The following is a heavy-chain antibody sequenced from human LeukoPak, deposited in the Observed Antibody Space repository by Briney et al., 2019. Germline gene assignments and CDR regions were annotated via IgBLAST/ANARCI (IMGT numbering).Heavy chain of an antibody. CDR3: ARDLHYAFDI. CDR2: ITNSANSI. CDR1: GFTFSTYS. V-gene: IGHV3-48*02. J-gene: IGHJ3*02. Sequence: GGSLRLSCEASGFTFSTYSMNWVRQAPGKGLEWVSYITNSANSITYADSVKGRFTISRDNAKNSLFLQMSSLKDEDTAVYYCARDLHYAFDIWGKGTMVTVSS.